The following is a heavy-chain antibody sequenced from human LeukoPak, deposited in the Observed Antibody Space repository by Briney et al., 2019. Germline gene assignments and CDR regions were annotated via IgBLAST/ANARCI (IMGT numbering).Heavy chain of an antibody. CDR2: ISSSSSYI. CDR1: GFTFSSYS. D-gene: IGHD1-26*01. V-gene: IGHV3-21*01. Sequence: PGGSLRLSCAASGFTFSSYSMNWVRQAPGKGLEWVSSISSSSSYIYYADSVKGRFTISRDNAKNSLYLQMNSLRAEDTAVYYCARVFLYSGIPRDYWGQGTLVTVSS. J-gene: IGHJ4*02. CDR3: ARVFLYSGIPRDY.